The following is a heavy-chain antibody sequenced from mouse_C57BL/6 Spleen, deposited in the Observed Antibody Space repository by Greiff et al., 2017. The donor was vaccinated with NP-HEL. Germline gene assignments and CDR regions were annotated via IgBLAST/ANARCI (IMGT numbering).Heavy chain of an antibody. V-gene: IGHV5-17*01. D-gene: IGHD1-1*01. CDR1: GFTFSDYG. J-gene: IGHJ4*01. CDR2: ISSGSSTI. Sequence: EVHLVESGGGLVKPGGSLKLSCAASGFTFSDYGMHWVRQAPEKGLEWVAYISSGSSTIYYADTVKGRFTISRDNAKNTLFLQMTSLRSEDTAMYYCARYYYGSSYDHYAMDYWGQGTSVTVSS. CDR3: ARYYYGSSYDHYAMDY.